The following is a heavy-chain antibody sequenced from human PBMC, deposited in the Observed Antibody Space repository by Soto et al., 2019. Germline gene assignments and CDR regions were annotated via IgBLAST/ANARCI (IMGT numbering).Heavy chain of an antibody. CDR3: ARFPSSYGMDV. V-gene: IGHV5-51*01. D-gene: IGHD6-6*01. CDR1: GYTFTGYW. J-gene: IGHJ6*02. Sequence: XESLKISSQGSGYTFTGYWIGWVRQMSGEGLEWMGIIYPGDSDTRYSPSFRGQVTISADKSLSTAYLQWSSLKASDTAMYYCARFPSSYGMDVWGQGTTVTVSS. CDR2: IYPGDSDT.